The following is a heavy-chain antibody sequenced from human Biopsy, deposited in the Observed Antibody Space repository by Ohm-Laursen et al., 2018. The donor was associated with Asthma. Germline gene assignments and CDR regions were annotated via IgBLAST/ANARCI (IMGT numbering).Heavy chain of an antibody. D-gene: IGHD4-17*01. V-gene: IGHV4-31*03. CDR3: ARTTYGDDGFDP. CDR2: IYYSGST. Sequence: SETLSLTCTVSGGSINIGDYYWSWIRQHPVKGLEWIGYIYYSGSTYYNPPLKSRVSISLDTSKNQFSLSLTSVTAADTAVYYCARTTYGDDGFDPWGQGTLVTVSS. J-gene: IGHJ5*02. CDR1: GGSINIGDYY.